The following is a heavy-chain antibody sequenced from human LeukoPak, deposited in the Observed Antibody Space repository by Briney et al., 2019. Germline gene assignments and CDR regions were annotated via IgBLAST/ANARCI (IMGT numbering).Heavy chain of an antibody. CDR1: GFTFSNYG. CDR2: IRYDGSNK. CDR3: AKDTPRGYNYGYFDY. Sequence: GGSLRLSCAASGFTFSNYGMHWVRQAPGKGLEWVAFIRYDGSNKYYADSVKGRFTISRDNSKNTLYLQMTSLKGEDTAVYYCAKDTPRGYNYGYFDYWGQGTLVTVPS. V-gene: IGHV3-30*02. D-gene: IGHD5-18*01. J-gene: IGHJ4*02.